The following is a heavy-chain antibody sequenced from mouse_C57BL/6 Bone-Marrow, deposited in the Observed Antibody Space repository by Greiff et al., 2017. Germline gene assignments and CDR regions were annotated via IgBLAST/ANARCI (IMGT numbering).Heavy chain of an antibody. CDR3: ASADY. CDR2: ISSGGSYT. CDR1: GFTFSSYG. V-gene: IGHV5-6*01. Sequence: EVKLVESGGDLVKPGGSLKLSCAASGFTFSSYGMSWVRQTPDKRLEWVATISSGGSYTYYPDSVKGRFTISRDNAKNPLYLQMSSLKSEDTAMYYCASADYWGQGTTLTVSS. J-gene: IGHJ2*01.